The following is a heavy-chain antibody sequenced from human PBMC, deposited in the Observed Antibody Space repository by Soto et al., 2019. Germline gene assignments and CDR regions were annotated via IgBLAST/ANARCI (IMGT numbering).Heavy chain of an antibody. V-gene: IGHV3-64D*06. Sequence: GGSLRLSCSASGFTFSSYAMHWVRQAPGKGLEYVSAISSKRGSTYYVDSVKGRFTISRDNSKNTLHLQVNSLRAEDTAVYYCVKDGTIFGVITATYFDYWGQGTLVTVSS. CDR1: GFTFSSYA. CDR2: ISSKRGST. CDR3: VKDGTIFGVITATYFDY. D-gene: IGHD3-3*01. J-gene: IGHJ4*02.